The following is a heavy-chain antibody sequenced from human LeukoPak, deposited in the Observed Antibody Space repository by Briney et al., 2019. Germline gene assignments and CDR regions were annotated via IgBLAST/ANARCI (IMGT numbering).Heavy chain of an antibody. D-gene: IGHD6-19*01. CDR1: GFTFSSNA. CDR2: ISYDGSNK. CDR3: AKDLGGVAGTGGTDY. Sequence: GRSLRLSCAASGFTFSSNAMHWVRQAPGKGLEWMAVISYDGSNKYYADSVKGRFTISRDNSKNTLYLQMNSLRAEDTAVYYCAKDLGGVAGTGGTDYWGQGTLVTVSS. V-gene: IGHV3-30*04. J-gene: IGHJ4*02.